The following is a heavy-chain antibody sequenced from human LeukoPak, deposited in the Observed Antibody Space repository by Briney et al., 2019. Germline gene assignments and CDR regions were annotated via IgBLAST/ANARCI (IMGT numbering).Heavy chain of an antibody. CDR2: IYYSGST. CDR3: ARAVYIAAAGTVFGY. Sequence: PSETLSLTCTVSGGSISSGGYYWSWIRQHPGKGLEWIGYIYYSGSTYYNPSLKSRVTISVDTSKNQFSLKLCSVTAADTAVYYCARAVYIAAAGTVFGYWGQGTLVTVSS. CDR1: GGSISSGGYY. D-gene: IGHD6-13*01. V-gene: IGHV4-31*03. J-gene: IGHJ4*02.